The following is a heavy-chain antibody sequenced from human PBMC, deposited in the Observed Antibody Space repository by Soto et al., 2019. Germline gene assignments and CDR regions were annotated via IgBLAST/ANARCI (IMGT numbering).Heavy chain of an antibody. D-gene: IGHD3-9*01. CDR3: ARERTYFGDY. CDR1: GYTFTSYD. CDR2: MNPNSGNT. J-gene: IGHJ4*02. V-gene: IGHV1-8*01. Sequence: QVQLVQSGAEVKKPGASVKVSCKASGYTFTSYDINWVRQATGQGLEWMGWMNPNSGNTGYAQKFXGXAXMXRNTSISTAYMELSSLRSEDTAVYYCARERTYFGDYWGQGTLVTVSS.